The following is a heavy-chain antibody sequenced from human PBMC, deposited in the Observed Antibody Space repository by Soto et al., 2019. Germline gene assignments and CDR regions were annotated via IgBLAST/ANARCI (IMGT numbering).Heavy chain of an antibody. CDR2: IYYSGST. CDR1: GGSISSGGYY. Sequence: SETLSLTCTVSGGSISSGGYYWSWIRQHPGKGLEWIGYIYYSGSTYYNPSLKSRVTISVDTSKNQFSLKLSSVTAADTAVYYCARADRKYQLLYGYWGQGTLVTVSS. CDR3: ARADRKYQLLYGY. V-gene: IGHV4-31*03. J-gene: IGHJ4*02. D-gene: IGHD2-2*02.